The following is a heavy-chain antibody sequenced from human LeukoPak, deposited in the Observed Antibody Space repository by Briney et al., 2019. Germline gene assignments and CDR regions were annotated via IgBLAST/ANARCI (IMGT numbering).Heavy chain of an antibody. V-gene: IGHV7-4-1*02. D-gene: IGHD6-13*01. CDR3: AREGRSGSSWYLAN. CDR2: INTNTGNP. Sequence: ASVKVSCKASGYTFTSYDINWVRQATGQGLEWMGWINTNTGNPTYAQGFTGRFVFPLDTSVSTAYLQISSLKAEDTAVYYCAREGRSGSSWYLANWGQGVLVTVSS. J-gene: IGHJ4*02. CDR1: GYTFTSYD.